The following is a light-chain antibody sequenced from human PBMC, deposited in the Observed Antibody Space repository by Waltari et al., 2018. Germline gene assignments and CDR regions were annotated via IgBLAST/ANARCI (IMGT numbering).Light chain of an antibody. V-gene: IGKV1-39*01. CDR3: QQSYSTPLT. CDR1: QSISSY. CDR2: AAS. Sequence: DIQMTQSPSSLSASVGYRVTITCRASQSISSYLNWYQQNPWKAPKLLIYAASSLQSGVPSRFRGTGSGTDFTLTISSLQPEDFATYYCQQSYSTPLTLGGGTKVEIK. J-gene: IGKJ4*01.